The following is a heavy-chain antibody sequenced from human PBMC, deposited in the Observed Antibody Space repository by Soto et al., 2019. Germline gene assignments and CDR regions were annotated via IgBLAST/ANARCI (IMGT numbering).Heavy chain of an antibody. D-gene: IGHD4-17*01. J-gene: IGHJ4*02. Sequence: EVHLVESGGGLVQPGGSLRLSCGASGFAFSSYWMHWVRQAPGKGLEWVSRINRDGSTTSYAESVKGRFIISRDNAKNTVSLQMSSLGGEDTAVYYCTRVAYGDLGVFDYWGQGTLVTASS. V-gene: IGHV3-74*01. CDR2: INRDGSTT. CDR1: GFAFSSYW. CDR3: TRVAYGDLGVFDY.